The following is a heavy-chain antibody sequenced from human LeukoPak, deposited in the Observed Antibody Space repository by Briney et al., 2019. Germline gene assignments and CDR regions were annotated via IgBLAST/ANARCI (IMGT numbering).Heavy chain of an antibody. CDR2: ISGSGGST. Sequence: GGSLRLSCAASGFTFSSYAMSWVRQAPGKGLEWVSAISGSGGSTYYADSVKGRFTISRDNSKNTLYLQMNSLRAEDTAVYYCAKSIVPAAIDRTGLAYCGQGPLLTVSS. CDR3: AKSIVPAAIDRTGLAY. CDR1: GFTFSSYA. D-gene: IGHD2-2*01. V-gene: IGHV3-23*01. J-gene: IGHJ1*01.